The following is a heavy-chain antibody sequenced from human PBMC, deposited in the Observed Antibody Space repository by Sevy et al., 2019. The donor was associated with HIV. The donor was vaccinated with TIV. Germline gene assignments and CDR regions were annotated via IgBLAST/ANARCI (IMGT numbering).Heavy chain of an antibody. CDR2: IKRDGSEK. V-gene: IGHV3-7*03. J-gene: IGHJ6*02. CDR1: GFTFSNYW. Sequence: GGSLRLSCAGSGFTFSNYWMSWVRQAPGKGLEWAANIKRDGSEKYYVASVKGRFTISRDNAKTSLYLQMNSLRVEDTAVYYCARDCSSASCLWGMDVWGQGTMVTVSS. D-gene: IGHD2-2*01. CDR3: ARDCSSASCLWGMDV.